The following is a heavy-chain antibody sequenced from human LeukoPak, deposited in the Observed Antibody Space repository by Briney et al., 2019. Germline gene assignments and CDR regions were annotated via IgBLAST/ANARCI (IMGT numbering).Heavy chain of an antibody. D-gene: IGHD5-12*01. Sequence: SETLSLTCTVSGGSISSYYWSWIRQPPGKGLEGIGYIYYSGSTNYNPSLKSGVTISVDTSKNQFSLKLSSVTAADTAVYYCARERGALSFDYWGQGTLVTVSS. CDR2: IYYSGST. J-gene: IGHJ4*02. V-gene: IGHV4-59*01. CDR1: GGSISSYY. CDR3: ARERGALSFDY.